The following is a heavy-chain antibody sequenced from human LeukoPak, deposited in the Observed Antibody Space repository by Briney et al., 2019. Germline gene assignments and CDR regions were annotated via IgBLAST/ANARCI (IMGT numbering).Heavy chain of an antibody. CDR1: GGSFSGYY. V-gene: IGHV4-34*01. Sequence: SETLSLTCAVYGGSFSGYYWSWIRQPPGKGLEWIGEINHSGSTNYNPSLKSRVTISVDTSKNQFSLKLSSVTAADTAVYYCARDQLLWGCYYYGMDVWGQGTTVTVSS. J-gene: IGHJ6*02. CDR3: ARDQLLWGCYYYGMDV. D-gene: IGHD3-10*01. CDR2: INHSGST.